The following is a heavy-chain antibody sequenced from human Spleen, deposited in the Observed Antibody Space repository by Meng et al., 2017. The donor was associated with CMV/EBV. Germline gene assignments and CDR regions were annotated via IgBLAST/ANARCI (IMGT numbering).Heavy chain of an antibody. V-gene: IGHV1-2*02. Sequence: ASVKVSCKASGYTFTGYYMHWVRQAPGQGLEWMGWINPNSGNTGYAQKFQGRVTMTTDTSTSTAYMELRSLRSDDTAVYYCARVSLNWFDPWGQGTLVTVSS. CDR2: INPNSGNT. J-gene: IGHJ5*02. CDR1: GYTFTGYY. CDR3: ARVSLNWFDP.